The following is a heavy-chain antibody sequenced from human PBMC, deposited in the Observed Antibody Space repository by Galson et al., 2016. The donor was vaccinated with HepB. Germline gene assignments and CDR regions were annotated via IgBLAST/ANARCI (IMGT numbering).Heavy chain of an antibody. CDR2: MSYDGSNR. CDR3: ARGHSGSWYPFEDAFDI. CDR1: GFTFSTAW. V-gene: IGHV3-30-3*01. Sequence: SLRLSCAASGFTFSTAWMSWVRQAPGKGLEWVAVMSYDGSNRFYADSVKGRFTISRDNSKNTLHLQMNSLRDEDTAVYYCARGHSGSWYPFEDAFDIWGQGTMVTVSS. J-gene: IGHJ3*02. D-gene: IGHD6-13*01.